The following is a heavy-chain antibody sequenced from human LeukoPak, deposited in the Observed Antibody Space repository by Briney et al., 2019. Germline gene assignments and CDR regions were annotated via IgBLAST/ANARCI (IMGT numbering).Heavy chain of an antibody. CDR3: ARWQCSSGTCYPVYYFDY. Sequence: GGSLRLSCAASGFTFSSYAMSWVRQAPGKGLEWVSAISGSGGSTYYADSVKGRFTISRDNSQNTLYLQMNSLRADDTAVYYCARWQCSSGTCYPVYYFDYWGQGAQVTVSS. V-gene: IGHV3-23*01. J-gene: IGHJ4*02. CDR1: GFTFSSYA. CDR2: ISGSGGST. D-gene: IGHD2-15*01.